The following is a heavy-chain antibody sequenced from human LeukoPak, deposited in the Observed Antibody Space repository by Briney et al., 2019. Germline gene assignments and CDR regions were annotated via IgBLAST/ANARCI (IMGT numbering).Heavy chain of an antibody. CDR3: ARSRGYSGYDNAFDI. V-gene: IGHV3-23*01. CDR1: GFTFSSYA. Sequence: GGSLRLSCAASGFTFSSYAMSWVRQAPGKGLEWVSAISGSGGSTYYADSVKGRFTISRDNAKNSLYLQMNSLRAEDTAVYYCARSRGYSGYDNAFDIWGQGTMVTVSS. D-gene: IGHD5-12*01. CDR2: ISGSGGST. J-gene: IGHJ3*02.